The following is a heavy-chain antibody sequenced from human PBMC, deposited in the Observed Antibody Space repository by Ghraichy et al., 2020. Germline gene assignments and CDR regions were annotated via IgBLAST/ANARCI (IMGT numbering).Heavy chain of an antibody. CDR2: IRSSSSYI. CDR1: GITFSRYS. D-gene: IGHD3-3*01. Sequence: GGSLRLFCAASGITFSRYSMNWVRHAPGKGVEWVSSIRSSSSYIYYADSGKGRFTISRDNANNSLYLQMNSLRAEDTAVYYWARVGLVAGWGQGTLVTVSS. V-gene: IGHV3-21*01. J-gene: IGHJ4*02. CDR3: ARVGLVAG.